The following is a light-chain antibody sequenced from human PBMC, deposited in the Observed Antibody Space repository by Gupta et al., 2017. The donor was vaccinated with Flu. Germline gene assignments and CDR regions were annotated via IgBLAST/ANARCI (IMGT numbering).Light chain of an antibody. J-gene: IGKJ4*01. Sequence: DIQMTQSPSSVSASVGDRVTVTCRASQVIYSQLGWYQQKPGKAPKLLIYPASTLQSGVPSRFSGSGSETDFTLTITSLQTEDAAIYYCQQAYSVPLTCGGGSKVEIK. CDR2: PAS. V-gene: IGKV1-12*01. CDR1: QVIYSQ. CDR3: QQAYSVPLT.